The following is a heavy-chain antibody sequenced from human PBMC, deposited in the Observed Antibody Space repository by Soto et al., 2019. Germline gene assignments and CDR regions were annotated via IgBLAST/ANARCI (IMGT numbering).Heavy chain of an antibody. D-gene: IGHD6-19*01. Sequence: GGSLRLSCAASGFTFSSYAMSWFRQAPGKGLEWVSAISGSGGSTYYADSVKGRFTISRDNSKNTLYLQMNSLRAQDTAVYYCAKDWGDIAVGDYYWGQGTLVTVSS. CDR1: GFTFSSYA. J-gene: IGHJ4*02. CDR3: AKDWGDIAVGDYY. CDR2: ISGSGGST. V-gene: IGHV3-23*01.